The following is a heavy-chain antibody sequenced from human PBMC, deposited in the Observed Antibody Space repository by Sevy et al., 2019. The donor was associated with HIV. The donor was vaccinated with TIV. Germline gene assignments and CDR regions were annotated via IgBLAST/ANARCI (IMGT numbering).Heavy chain of an antibody. D-gene: IGHD3-10*01. CDR2: IGWNSGSV. CDR1: GFRFEDYG. Sequence: GGSLRLSCAASGFRFEDYGMHWVRRAPGKGLEWVAGIGWNSGSVGYAVSVKGRFTISRDNAKNLLYLQMNSLTSEDTALYYCAKDRLTYGSGSYPLDYWGQGTVVTVSS. CDR3: AKDRLTYGSGSYPLDY. V-gene: IGHV3-9*01. J-gene: IGHJ4*02.